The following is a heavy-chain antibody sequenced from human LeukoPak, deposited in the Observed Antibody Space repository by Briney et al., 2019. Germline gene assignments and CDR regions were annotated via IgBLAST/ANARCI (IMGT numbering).Heavy chain of an antibody. CDR3: ARGRSSSWSSFDY. D-gene: IGHD6-13*01. CDR2: IYNNGRT. CDR1: GGSISSGDYY. J-gene: IGHJ4*02. Sequence: PSETLSLTCTVSGGSISSGDYYWSWIRQPPGKGLEWIGYIYNNGRTYYNPSLKSRVTISADTSKNLFSLKVSSVTAADAAVYYCARGRSSSWSSFDYWGQGTLVTVSS. V-gene: IGHV4-30-4*01.